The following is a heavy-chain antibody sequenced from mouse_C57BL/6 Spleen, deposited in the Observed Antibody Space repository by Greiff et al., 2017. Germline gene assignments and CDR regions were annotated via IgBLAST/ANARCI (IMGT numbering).Heavy chain of an antibody. V-gene: IGHV1-50*01. CDR1: GYTFTSYW. CDR2: IDPSDSYT. CDR3: ASSFAY. Sequence: QVQLQQPGAELVKPGASVTLSCKASGYTFTSYWMQWVKQRPGQGLEWIGEIDPSDSYTNYNQKFKGKATLTVDTSSSTAYMQLSSLTSEDSAVYYCASSFAYWGQGTLVTVSA. J-gene: IGHJ3*01.